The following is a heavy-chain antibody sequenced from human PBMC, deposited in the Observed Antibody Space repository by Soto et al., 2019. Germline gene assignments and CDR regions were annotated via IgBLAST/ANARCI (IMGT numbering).Heavy chain of an antibody. CDR3: ASWAGGYWLGPFDY. V-gene: IGHV3-48*01. Sequence: EVQLVESGGGLVQPGGSLRVSCTVSGFSFSSHSMNWVRQAPGKGLEWVSYISSRSDTIYYADSVKGRFTISRDNAKNTFYLQMNSLRGEDTAVYYCASWAGGYWLGPFDYWGQGTLVTVSS. CDR2: ISSRSDTI. D-gene: IGHD1-26*01. J-gene: IGHJ4*02. CDR1: GFSFSSHS.